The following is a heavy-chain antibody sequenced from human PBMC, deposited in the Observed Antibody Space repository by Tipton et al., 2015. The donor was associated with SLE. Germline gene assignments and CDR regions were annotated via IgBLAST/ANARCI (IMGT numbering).Heavy chain of an antibody. CDR3: ARDLGYGDYRT. Sequence: SLRLSCAASGFNFYTYQMSWVRQGPGKGLEWVSYISSSGSMIYYADSVKGRFTISRDNAKNSLYLQMNRLRAEDTGVYYCARDLGYGDYRTWGQGTMVTVSS. J-gene: IGHJ3*01. V-gene: IGHV3-48*03. D-gene: IGHD4-17*01. CDR2: ISSSGSMI. CDR1: GFNFYTYQ.